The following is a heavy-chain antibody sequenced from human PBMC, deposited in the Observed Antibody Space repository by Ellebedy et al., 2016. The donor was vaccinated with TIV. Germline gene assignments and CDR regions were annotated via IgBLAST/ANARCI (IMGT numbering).Heavy chain of an antibody. CDR2: IIPILGMT. D-gene: IGHD3-10*01. CDR1: GGIFSSYA. J-gene: IGHJ6*02. CDR3: ARERVRYGSGRNYYYYYGMDV. Sequence: ASVKVSCKASGGIFSSYAINWVRQAPGQGLEWMGRIIPILGMTNYAQKFQGRVTITADTSTSTVYMELSSLRSEDTAVYYCARERVRYGSGRNYYYYYGMDVWGQGTMVTVSS. V-gene: IGHV1-69*04.